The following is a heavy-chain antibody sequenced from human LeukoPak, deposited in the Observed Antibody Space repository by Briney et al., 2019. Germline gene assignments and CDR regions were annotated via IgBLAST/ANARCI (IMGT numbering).Heavy chain of an antibody. CDR1: GYSFTSYW. J-gene: IGHJ4*02. CDR2: IYPGDSDT. D-gene: IGHD2-2*02. CDR3: ARLRIGYCSSTSCYTPFDY. Sequence: GESLKISCKGSGYSFTSYWIGWVRQMPGKGLEWMGIIYPGDSDTRYSPSFQGQVTISADKSISTAYLQWSSLKASDTAMYYCARLRIGYCSSTSCYTPFDYWGQGTLVTVSS. V-gene: IGHV5-51*01.